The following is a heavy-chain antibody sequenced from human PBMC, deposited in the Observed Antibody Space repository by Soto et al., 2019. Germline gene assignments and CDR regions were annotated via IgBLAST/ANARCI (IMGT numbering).Heavy chain of an antibody. Sequence: SETLSLTCTVSGGSISSSSYYWGWIRQPPGKGLEWIGSIYYSGSTYYNPSLESRVTISVDTCHNQFSLKLSSVTAADTAVYYCARAPLGDIVVVVAATPYYFDYWGQGTLVTVSS. D-gene: IGHD2-15*01. CDR1: GGSISSSSYY. V-gene: IGHV4-39*01. CDR3: ARAPLGDIVVVVAATPYYFDY. J-gene: IGHJ4*02. CDR2: IYYSGST.